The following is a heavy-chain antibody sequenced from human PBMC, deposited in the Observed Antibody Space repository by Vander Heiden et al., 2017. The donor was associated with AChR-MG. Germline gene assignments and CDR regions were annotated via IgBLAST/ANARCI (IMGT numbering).Heavy chain of an antibody. J-gene: IGHJ6*02. CDR2: INPNSGGT. CDR3: ARDGAPIAVAELSRSNYYYGMDV. Sequence: QVQLVQSGDEVKKPGASVKVSCKAYGYTFPGYYMHWVRQGPGQGLEWMGWINPNSGGTNYAQKFQGRVTMTRDTSISTAYMELSRLRSDDTAVYYCARDGAPIAVAELSRSNYYYGMDVWGQGTTVTVSS. CDR1: GYTFPGYY. D-gene: IGHD6-19*01. V-gene: IGHV1-2*02.